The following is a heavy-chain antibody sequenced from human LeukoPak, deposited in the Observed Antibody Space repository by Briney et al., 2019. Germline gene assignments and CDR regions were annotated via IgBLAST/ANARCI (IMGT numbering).Heavy chain of an antibody. CDR2: IYYSGST. J-gene: IGHJ3*02. V-gene: IGHV4-31*03. CDR1: GGSISSGGYY. CDR3: AREPDIVVVIAGVRNAFDI. D-gene: IGHD2-15*01. Sequence: SETLSLTCTVSGGSISSGGYYWSWIRQHPGKGLEWIGYIYYSGSTYYNPSLKSRVTISVDTSKNQFSLKLSSVTAADTAVYHCAREPDIVVVIAGVRNAFDIWGQGTMVTVSS.